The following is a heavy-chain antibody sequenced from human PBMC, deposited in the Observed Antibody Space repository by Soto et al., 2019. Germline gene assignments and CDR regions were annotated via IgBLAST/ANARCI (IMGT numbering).Heavy chain of an antibody. CDR2: IIPIHGTT. CDR1: GGSLTSYP. D-gene: IGHD3-16*01. V-gene: IGHV1-69*01. J-gene: IGHJ4*02. CDR3: ARGWGLVS. Sequence: QMEQSGAEVRKPGSSVKVSCKPSGGSLTSYPMAWVRQTPGQGFEWMGGIIPIHGTTEYAQKFQGRVTITADESTNRATLELTGLTSEDTAVYYCARGWGLVSWGQGTLVTVSS.